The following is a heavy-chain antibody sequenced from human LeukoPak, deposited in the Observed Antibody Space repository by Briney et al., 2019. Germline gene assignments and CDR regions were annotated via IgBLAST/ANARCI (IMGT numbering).Heavy chain of an antibody. CDR1: GFTFSSYG. Sequence: GGSLRLSCAASGFTFSSYGMHWVRQAPGKVLEWGAYIRFDGDDEHYLDSVKGRFSISRDNPRNTLYLQMNGLRPEDTAVYYCTGGGGYCSGGRCYGHYSMDVWGQGTTVTVSS. J-gene: IGHJ6*02. D-gene: IGHD2-15*01. CDR2: IRFDGDDE. V-gene: IGHV3-30*02. CDR3: TGGGGYCSGGRCYGHYSMDV.